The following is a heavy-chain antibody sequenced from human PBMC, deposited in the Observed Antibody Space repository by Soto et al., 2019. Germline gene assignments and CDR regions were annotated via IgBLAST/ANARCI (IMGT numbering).Heavy chain of an antibody. D-gene: IGHD4-17*01. V-gene: IGHV3-66*01. CDR1: GFTVSSNY. J-gene: IGHJ6*03. Sequence: GGSLRLSCAASGFTVSSNYMSWVRQAPGKGLEWVSVIYSGGSTYYADSVKGRFTISRDNSKNTLYLQMNSLRAEDTAVYYCARVYGDYYYYYYMDVWGKGTTVTVSS. CDR2: IYSGGST. CDR3: ARVYGDYYYYYYMDV.